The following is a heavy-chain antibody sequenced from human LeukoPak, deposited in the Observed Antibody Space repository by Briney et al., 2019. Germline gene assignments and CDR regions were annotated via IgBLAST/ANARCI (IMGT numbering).Heavy chain of an antibody. Sequence: PGGSLRLSCAASGFILRNYGMSWVRQAPGKGLEWVSSVHGRNYYADSVKGRFIISRDDSRSTLYLQMDNLRVEDTAVYYCAKDQPGDGYNSIWAQGPLVTVSS. D-gene: IGHD5-24*01. CDR3: AKDQPGDGYNSI. CDR2: VHGRN. J-gene: IGHJ4*02. CDR1: GFILRNYG. V-gene: IGHV3-23*01.